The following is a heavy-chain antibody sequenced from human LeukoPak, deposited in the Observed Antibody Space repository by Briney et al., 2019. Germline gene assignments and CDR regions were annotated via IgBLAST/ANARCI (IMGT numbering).Heavy chain of an antibody. Sequence: KPGGSLRLSCAASGFTFSSYSMNWVRQAPGKGLEWVSSISSSSSYIYYADSVKGRFTISRDNAKNSLYLQMNSLRAEDTAVYYCASRMPKGGAFDIWGQGTMVTVSS. CDR2: ISSSSSYI. V-gene: IGHV3-21*01. CDR3: ASRMPKGGAFDI. CDR1: GFTFSSYS. J-gene: IGHJ3*02. D-gene: IGHD1-14*01.